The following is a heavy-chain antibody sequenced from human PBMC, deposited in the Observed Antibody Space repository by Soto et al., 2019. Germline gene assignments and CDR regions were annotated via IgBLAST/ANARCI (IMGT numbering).Heavy chain of an antibody. CDR2: IYSGGSA. J-gene: IGHJ4*02. Sequence: EVQLVESGGGLVQPRGSLRLSCAASGFTVSSNYMSWVRQDPGKGLEWVSVIYSGGSAYYADSVKGRFTISRDNSKNTLYLQMNSLRAEDTAVYYCARHGYSYGGGYFDYWGQGTLVTVSS. D-gene: IGHD5-18*01. CDR3: ARHGYSYGGGYFDY. V-gene: IGHV3-66*04. CDR1: GFTVSSNY.